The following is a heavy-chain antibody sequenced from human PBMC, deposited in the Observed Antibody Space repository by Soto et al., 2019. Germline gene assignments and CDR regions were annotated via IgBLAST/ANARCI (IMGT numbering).Heavy chain of an antibody. CDR2: VSGSGGST. Sequence: EVQLLESGGGLVQPGGSLRLSCAASGFTFSSYAMRWVRQAPGKGLEWVSAVSGSGGSTYYADSVKGRFTISRDNSKTTLYLQMNSLLAEDTAVYYCARRGPGTYFDYWGQGTLVTVSS. CDR3: ARRGPGTYFDY. D-gene: IGHD6-13*01. CDR1: GFTFSSYA. J-gene: IGHJ4*02. V-gene: IGHV3-23*01.